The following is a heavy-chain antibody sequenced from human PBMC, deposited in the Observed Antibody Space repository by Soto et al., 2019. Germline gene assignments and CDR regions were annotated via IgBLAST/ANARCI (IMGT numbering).Heavy chain of an antibody. CDR1: GFTFSSYG. J-gene: IGHJ2*01. D-gene: IGHD4-17*01. V-gene: IGHV3-33*01. Sequence: QVQLVESGGGVVQPGRSLRLSCATSGFTFSSYGMHWVRQGPGKGLEWVAVIWYDGTNKYYADSVNGRFTISRDDXKXTXXLQMNSLRAENTAVYYWSRGPMTTVTTWGDWYFDLWGRGTLVTVSS. CDR2: IWYDGTNK. CDR3: SRGPMTTVTTWGDWYFDL.